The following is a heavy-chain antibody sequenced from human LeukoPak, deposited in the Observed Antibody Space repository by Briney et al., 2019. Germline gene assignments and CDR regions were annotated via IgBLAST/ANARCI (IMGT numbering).Heavy chain of an antibody. CDR2: ISYDGSNK. D-gene: IGHD6-13*01. CDR1: GFTFSSYG. V-gene: IGHV3-30*03. CDR3: ARSTTMYSSSSGI. J-gene: IGHJ3*02. Sequence: GGSLRLSCAASGFTFSSYGMHWVRQAPGKGLEWVAVISYDGSNKYYADSVKGRFTISRDNSKNTLYLQMNSLRAEDTAVYYCARSTTMYSSSSGIWGQGTMVTVSS.